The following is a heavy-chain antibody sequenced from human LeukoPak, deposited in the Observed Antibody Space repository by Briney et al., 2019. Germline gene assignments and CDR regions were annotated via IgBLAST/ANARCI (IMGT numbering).Heavy chain of an antibody. J-gene: IGHJ4*02. D-gene: IGHD2-21*01. CDR2: ISSSGSTI. CDR1: GFSFSDYY. Sequence: PGGSLRLSCAASGFSFSDYYITWIRQAPGKGLEWVSYISSSGSTIDYADSVKGRFSISRDNANNSLYLQMNSLRAEDTAVYYCARGSRVIATLCFDYWGQGTLVTVSS. CDR3: ARGSRVIATLCFDY. V-gene: IGHV3-11*04.